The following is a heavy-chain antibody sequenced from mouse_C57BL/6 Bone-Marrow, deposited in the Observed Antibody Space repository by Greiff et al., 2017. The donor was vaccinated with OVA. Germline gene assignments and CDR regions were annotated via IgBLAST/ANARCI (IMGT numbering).Heavy chain of an antibody. J-gene: IGHJ4*01. D-gene: IGHD5-1-1*01. V-gene: IGHV1-76*01. CDR1: GYTFTDYY. Sequence: QVQLQQSGAELVRPGASVKLSCKASGYTFTDYYINWVKQRPGQGLEWIARIYPGSGNTYYNEKFKGKATLTAEKSSSTAYMQLSSLTSEDTAVYICAKNKYYAMDYWGQGTSVTVSS. CDR2: IYPGSGNT. CDR3: AKNKYYAMDY.